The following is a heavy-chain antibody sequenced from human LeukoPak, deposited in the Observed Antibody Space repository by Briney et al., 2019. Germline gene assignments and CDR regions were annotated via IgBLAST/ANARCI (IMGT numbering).Heavy chain of an antibody. V-gene: IGHV4-34*01. CDR1: GGSFSGYY. Sequence: SETLSLTCAVYGGSFSGYYWSWIRQPPGKGLEWIGEINHSGSTNYNPSLKSRGTISVDTSKNQFSLKLSSVTAADTAVYYCARGRPLDPWGQGTLVTVSS. J-gene: IGHJ5*02. CDR2: INHSGST. CDR3: ARGRPLDP.